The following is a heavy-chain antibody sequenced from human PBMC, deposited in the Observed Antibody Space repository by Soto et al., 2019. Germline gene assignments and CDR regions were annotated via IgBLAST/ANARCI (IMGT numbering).Heavy chain of an antibody. CDR1: GGTCSIYA. D-gene: IGHD4-17*01. J-gene: IGHJ5*02. Sequence: SVKVSCKASGGTCSIYAISCVLQSPGQGLEWMGGIIPIFGTANYAQKFQGRVTITADKSTSTAYMELSSLRSEDTAVYYCASTYGDYTSWFDPWGQGTQVTVSS. CDR2: IIPIFGTA. CDR3: ASTYGDYTSWFDP. V-gene: IGHV1-69*06.